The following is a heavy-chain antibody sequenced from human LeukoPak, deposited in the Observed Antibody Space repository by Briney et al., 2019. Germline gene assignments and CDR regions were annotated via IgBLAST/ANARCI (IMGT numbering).Heavy chain of an antibody. CDR2: IYSGGSS. V-gene: IGHV4-39*07. D-gene: IGHD2-2*01. Sequence: PSETLSLTCTVSGGSISSSSYYWGWIRQPPGKELEWIGSIYSGGSSYYNPSLKSRVTISVDTSNNQFSLKVNSVTAADTAVYYCARRGRVPAALGRFDPWGQGTLVTVSS. J-gene: IGHJ5*02. CDR1: GGSISSSSYY. CDR3: ARRGRVPAALGRFDP.